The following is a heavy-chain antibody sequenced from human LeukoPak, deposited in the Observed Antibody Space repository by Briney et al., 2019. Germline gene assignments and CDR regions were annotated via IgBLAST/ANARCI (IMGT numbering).Heavy chain of an antibody. CDR1: GGSIGGYY. Sequence: SETLSLTCTVSGGSIGGYYWSWIRQPPGKGLEWIGYIYSGGRTNSNPALKSRVIISVDTSKDQFSLKVKSVTAADTAVYYCARYDCRGGTCSHLDSWGQGTLVTVSS. V-gene: IGHV4-59*01. J-gene: IGHJ5*01. CDR2: IYSGGRT. D-gene: IGHD2-15*01. CDR3: ARYDCRGGTCSHLDS.